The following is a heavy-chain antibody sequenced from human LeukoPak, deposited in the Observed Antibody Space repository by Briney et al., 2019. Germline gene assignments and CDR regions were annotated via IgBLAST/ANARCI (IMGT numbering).Heavy chain of an antibody. J-gene: IGHJ3*02. CDR2: IYYSGST. CDR3: AGDGPPGAFDI. V-gene: IGHV4-59*01. Sequence: SETLSLTCTVSGGSISSYYWSWIRQPPGKGLEWIGYIYYSGSTNYNPSLKSRVTISVDTSKNQFSLKLSSVTAADTAVYYCAGDGPPGAFDIWGQGTMVTVSS. D-gene: IGHD7-27*01. CDR1: GGSISSYY.